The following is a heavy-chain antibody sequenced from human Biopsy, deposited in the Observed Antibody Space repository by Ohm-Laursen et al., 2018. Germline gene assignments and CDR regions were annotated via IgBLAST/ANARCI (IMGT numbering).Heavy chain of an antibody. J-gene: IGHJ4*02. CDR1: GGTFSNYA. CDR2: NIPMFGTA. V-gene: IGHV1-69*01. CDR3: ARGPHSGSHSCFDY. D-gene: IGHD1-26*01. Sequence: SSVKVSCKASGGTFSNYAISWVRQAPGQGLEWMGGNIPMFGTANYAQMFQGRVTISADESTSTSYMELSSLTTEDTAIYYCARGPHSGSHSCFDYWGRGTLVTVSS.